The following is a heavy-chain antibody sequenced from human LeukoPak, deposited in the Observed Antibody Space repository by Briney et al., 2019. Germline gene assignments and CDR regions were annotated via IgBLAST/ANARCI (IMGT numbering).Heavy chain of an antibody. CDR3: ATVNDFWSGYYDY. CDR2: MNPNSGNT. V-gene: IGHV1-8*01. J-gene: IGHJ4*02. D-gene: IGHD3-3*01. Sequence: ASVKVSCKDSGYTFTSYDINWVRQATGQGLEWMGWMNPNSGNTSYAQKFQGRVTMTRDMSTSTVYMELSSLRSEDTAVYYCATVNDFWSGYYDYWGQGTLVTVSS. CDR1: GYTFTSYD.